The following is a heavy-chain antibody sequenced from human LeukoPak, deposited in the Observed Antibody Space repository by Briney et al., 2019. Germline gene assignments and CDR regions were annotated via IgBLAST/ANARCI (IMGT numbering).Heavy chain of an antibody. J-gene: IGHJ4*02. D-gene: IGHD3-10*01. CDR1: GFTFGSYS. CDR2: ISSGTITI. Sequence: GRSLRLSCAASGFTFGSYSMSWVRQAPGKGLEWVSYISSGTITILYAASVKGRFTISRDDASNSLYLQMNSLRVEDTAVYYCARDYMLRGAPLFDHWGQGVLVTVSS. CDR3: ARDYMLRGAPLFDH. V-gene: IGHV3-48*04.